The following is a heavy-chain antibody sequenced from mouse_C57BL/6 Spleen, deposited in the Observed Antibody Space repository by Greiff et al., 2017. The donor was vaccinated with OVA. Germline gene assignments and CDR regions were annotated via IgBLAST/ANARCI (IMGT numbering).Heavy chain of an antibody. Sequence: EVKLMESGPELVKPGASVKIPCKASGYTFTDYNMDWVKQSHGKSLEWIGDINPNNGGTIYNQKFKGKATLTVDKSSSTAYMELSSLTSEDTAVYYCARRGKNSFADWGQGTLVTVSA. V-gene: IGHV1-18*01. J-gene: IGHJ3*01. CDR3: ARRGKNSFAD. CDR2: INPNNGGT. CDR1: GYTFTDYN.